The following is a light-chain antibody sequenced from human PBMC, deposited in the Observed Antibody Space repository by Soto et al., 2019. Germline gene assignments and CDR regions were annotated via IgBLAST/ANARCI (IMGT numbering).Light chain of an antibody. V-gene: IGKV1-27*01. CDR3: QKYSSVPV. CDR1: QDIRNF. Sequence: EIQMTQSPTSLSASVGDRVTITCRASQDIRNFVAWYQQKPGKAPKLLIYAASTLQSGVPSRFSGSGSGTDFTLTINSLQPEDVATYSCQKYSSVPVFGPGIKVEIK. J-gene: IGKJ3*01. CDR2: AAS.